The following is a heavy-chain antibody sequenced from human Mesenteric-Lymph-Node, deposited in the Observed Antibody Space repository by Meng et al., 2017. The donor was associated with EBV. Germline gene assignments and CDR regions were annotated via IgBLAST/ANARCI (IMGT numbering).Heavy chain of an antibody. J-gene: IGHJ4*02. CDR1: GGAISNHHS. Sequence: VQLQQSGTLTLTRSGTRSSPSGGSGGAISNHHSWSWVLQPPGKGREWIEELYHSGSTNYNPFLKSRATISVDKSKNQFFLNLNSVTAADTAVYYCARGREYSWGYWGQGTLVTVSS. D-gene: IGHD4-11*01. CDR2: LYHSGST. CDR3: ARGREYSWGY. V-gene: IGHV4-4*02.